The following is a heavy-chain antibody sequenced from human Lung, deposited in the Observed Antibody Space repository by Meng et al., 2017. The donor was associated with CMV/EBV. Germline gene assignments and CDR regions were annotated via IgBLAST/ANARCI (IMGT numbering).Heavy chain of an antibody. Sequence: GGSLRLXXAASGFTFNTYTMNWVRQAPGKGLEWVSSISGSSSFTYYADSVKGRFTISRDNAKNSLYLQMNSLRAEDTAVYYCARQKGATLDYFDYWGQGPLVTVSS. CDR2: ISGSSSFT. CDR3: ARQKGATLDYFDY. J-gene: IGHJ4*02. V-gene: IGHV3-21*01. D-gene: IGHD1-26*01. CDR1: GFTFNTYT.